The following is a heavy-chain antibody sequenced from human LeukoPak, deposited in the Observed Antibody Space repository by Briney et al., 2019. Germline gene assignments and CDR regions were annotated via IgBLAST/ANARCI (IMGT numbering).Heavy chain of an antibody. Sequence: PGGSLRLSCAASGFTFSSYGMHWVRQAPGKGLEWVAVISYDGSNKYYADSVKGRFTISRDNSKNTLYLQMNSLRAEDTAVYYCAKDHFEDYTIAARSYYYYYMDVWGKGATVTVSS. J-gene: IGHJ6*03. V-gene: IGHV3-30*18. CDR2: ISYDGSNK. CDR3: AKDHFEDYTIAARSYYYYYMDV. D-gene: IGHD6-6*01. CDR1: GFTFSSYG.